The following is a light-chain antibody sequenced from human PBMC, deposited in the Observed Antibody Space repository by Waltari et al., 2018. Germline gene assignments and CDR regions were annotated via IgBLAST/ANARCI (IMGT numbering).Light chain of an antibody. V-gene: IGKV3-11*01. J-gene: IGKJ5*01. CDR2: DAS. Sequence: EIVLTQSPATMSLSPGETATLSCRASQSVSSYLAWYQQKPGQDPRLLIYDASNRATGIPARFSGSGSGTDFTLTISSLEPEDFAVYYCQQRSNWLITFGQGTRLEIK. CDR1: QSVSSY. CDR3: QQRSNWLIT.